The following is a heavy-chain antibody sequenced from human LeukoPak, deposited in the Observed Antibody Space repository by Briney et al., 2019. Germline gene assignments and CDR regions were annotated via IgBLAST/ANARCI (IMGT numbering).Heavy chain of an antibody. CDR1: GFTFSRYS. J-gene: IGHJ3*02. CDR2: ISNNGGST. V-gene: IGHV3-64*01. D-gene: IGHD1-1*01. CDR3: ARGGHDPGIPFDI. Sequence: GGSLRLSCAASGFTFSRYSMHWVRQAPGKGLEYVSAISNNGGSTYYAKSVKGRFTISRDNAKNSLYLQMNSLGADDTAVYYCARGGHDPGIPFDIWGQGTMVTVSS.